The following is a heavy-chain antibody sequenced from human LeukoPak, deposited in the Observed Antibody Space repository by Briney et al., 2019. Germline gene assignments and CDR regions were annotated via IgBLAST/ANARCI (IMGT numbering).Heavy chain of an antibody. CDR2: IYYSGST. J-gene: IGHJ4*02. CDR1: GGSTSSSSYY. D-gene: IGHD3-3*01. CDR3: AKERFLEWSYFDY. V-gene: IGHV4-39*07. Sequence: SETLSLTCTVSGGSTSSSSYYWGWIRQPPGKGLEWIGSIYYSGSTYYNPSLKSRVTISVDTSKNQFSLKLSSVTAADTAVYCAKERFLEWSYFDYWGQGTLVTVSS.